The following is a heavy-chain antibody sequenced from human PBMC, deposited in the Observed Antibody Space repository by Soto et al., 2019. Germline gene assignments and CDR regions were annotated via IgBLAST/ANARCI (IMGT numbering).Heavy chain of an antibody. CDR3: ARVSSYCGGDCYPVFDY. J-gene: IGHJ4*02. Sequence: SVKVSCKASGGTFSSYAISWVRQAPGQGLEWMGGIIPIFGTANYAQKFQGRVTITADESTSTDYMELSSLRSEDTAVYYCARVSSYCGGDCYPVFDYWGQGTLVTVSS. CDR2: IIPIFGTA. V-gene: IGHV1-69*13. CDR1: GGTFSSYA. D-gene: IGHD2-21*02.